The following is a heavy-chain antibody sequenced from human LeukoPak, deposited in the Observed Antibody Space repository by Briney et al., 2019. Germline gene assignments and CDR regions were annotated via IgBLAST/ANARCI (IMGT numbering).Heavy chain of an antibody. CDR2: ITGNGGTT. J-gene: IGHJ6*03. CDR3: ARGQGYESYYYMDV. CDR1: GFRFSNYG. V-gene: IGHV3-23*01. D-gene: IGHD2-2*01. Sequence: GGSLTLSCGASGFRFSNYGMNWLRQARGGAGEGVSGITGNGGTTYYADSVKGRFTISRDNSNNTVYLQMNNLRPEDTAVFYCARGQGYESYYYMDVWGKGTTVSVSS.